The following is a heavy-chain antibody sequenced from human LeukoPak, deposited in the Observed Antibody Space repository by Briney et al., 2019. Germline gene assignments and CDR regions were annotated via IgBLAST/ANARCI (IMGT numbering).Heavy chain of an antibody. CDR2: FNPSGGST. V-gene: IGHV1-46*01. CDR1: GYTFTSYY. D-gene: IGHD5-24*01. Sequence: ASVKVSCKASGYTFTSYYMHWVRQARGQGLEWMGIFNPSGGSTSYAQKFQGRITMTRDTSTSTVYMELSSLRSEDTAVYYCARVRDGYNDAFDIWGQGTMVTVSS. CDR3: ARVRDGYNDAFDI. J-gene: IGHJ3*02.